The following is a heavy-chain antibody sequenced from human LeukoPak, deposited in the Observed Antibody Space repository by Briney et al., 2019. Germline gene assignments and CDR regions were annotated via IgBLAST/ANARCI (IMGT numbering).Heavy chain of an antibody. Sequence: SETLSLTCTVSGGSISSYYWSWIRQPPGKGLEWIGYINYSGRTNYNPSLKSLATISVDTSKNQFSLKLTSVTAADTAVYYCARDSSGWWHFDYWGQGTLVTVSS. CDR3: ARDSSGWWHFDY. CDR1: GGSISSYY. D-gene: IGHD6-19*01. CDR2: INYSGRT. J-gene: IGHJ4*02. V-gene: IGHV4-59*01.